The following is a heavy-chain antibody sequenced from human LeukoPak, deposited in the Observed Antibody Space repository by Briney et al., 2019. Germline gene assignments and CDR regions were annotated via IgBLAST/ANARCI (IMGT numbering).Heavy chain of an antibody. Sequence: GGSLRLSCAASGFTFSSYGMHWVRQAPGKGLEWVAVISYDGSNKYYADSVKGRFTISRDNSKNTLYLQMNSLRAEDTAVYYCAKSPYSSGLESYMDVWGQGTTVTVSS. J-gene: IGHJ6*02. V-gene: IGHV3-30*18. D-gene: IGHD6-19*01. CDR3: AKSPYSSGLESYMDV. CDR1: GFTFSSYG. CDR2: ISYDGSNK.